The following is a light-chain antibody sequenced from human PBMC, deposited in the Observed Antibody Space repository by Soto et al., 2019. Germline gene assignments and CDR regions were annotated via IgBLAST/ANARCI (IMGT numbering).Light chain of an antibody. CDR3: HQYNNWTRT. J-gene: IGKJ1*01. CDR2: GAS. V-gene: IGKV3-15*01. CDR1: QSVSIN. Sequence: EILMTQSPATLSVSPGERATLSWGASQSVSINLAWYQQKPGKAPRLLIYGASTRATGIPARFSGSGYGTELTITISSMKYEDFEFYYCHQYNNWTRTFGQGTKVDI.